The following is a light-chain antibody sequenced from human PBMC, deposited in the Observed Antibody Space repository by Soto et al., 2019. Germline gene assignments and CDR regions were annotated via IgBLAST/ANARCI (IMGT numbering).Light chain of an antibody. Sequence: DIQMTQSPSSLSASVGDRVTITCQASQDISNYLNWYQQKPGKAPKLLIYDASNLETGVPSRFSGSGSGTDFTFTISSLQPEDIATYYCQQYDNPRTFGGGTKVDIK. V-gene: IGKV1-33*01. CDR2: DAS. CDR3: QQYDNPRT. CDR1: QDISNY. J-gene: IGKJ4*01.